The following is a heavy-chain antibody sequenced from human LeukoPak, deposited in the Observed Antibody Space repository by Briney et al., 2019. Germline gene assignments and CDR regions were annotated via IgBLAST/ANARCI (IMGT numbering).Heavy chain of an antibody. V-gene: IGHV3-53*01. CDR3: ARVVPPWSERGHYGMDV. CDR1: GFTVSSNY. Sequence: GGSLRLSCAASGFTVSSNYMSWVRQAPGKGLEWVSVIYSGGSTYYADSVKGRFTISRDNSKNTLYLQMNSLRAEDTAVYYCARVVPPWSERGHYGMDVWGQGTTVTVSS. CDR2: IYSGGST. D-gene: IGHD3-10*01. J-gene: IGHJ6*02.